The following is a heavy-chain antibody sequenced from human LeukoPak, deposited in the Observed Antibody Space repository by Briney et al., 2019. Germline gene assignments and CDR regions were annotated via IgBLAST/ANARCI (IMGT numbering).Heavy chain of an antibody. CDR1: GFTFSSYS. V-gene: IGHV3-48*01. CDR2: ISSSSSTI. Sequence: GGSLRLSCAASGFTFSSYSMNWVRQAPGKGLEWVSYISSSSSTIYYADSVKGRFTISRDNAKNSLYLQMNGLRAEDTAVYYCSLSRGIVVVPAAGNWFDPWGQGTLVTVSS. CDR3: SLSRGIVVVPAAGNWFDP. D-gene: IGHD2-2*01. J-gene: IGHJ5*02.